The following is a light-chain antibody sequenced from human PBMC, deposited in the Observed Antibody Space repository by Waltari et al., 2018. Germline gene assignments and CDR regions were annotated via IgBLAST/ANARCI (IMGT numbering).Light chain of an antibody. CDR2: EGS. CDR1: SSDVGSYNI. Sequence: QSALTPPASVSGSSGQSITISCTGTSSDVGSYNIVSWYQPHPDKAPKLMIYEGSKRPSGVSNRFSGSNSGNTGALTISGLQAEDEADYFCCSYAGSSGVFGGGTKLTV. J-gene: IGLJ3*02. CDR3: CSYAGSSGV. V-gene: IGLV2-23*01.